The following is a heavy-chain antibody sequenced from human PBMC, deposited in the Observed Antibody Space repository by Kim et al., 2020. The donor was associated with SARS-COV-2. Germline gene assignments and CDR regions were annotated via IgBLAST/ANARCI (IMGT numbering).Heavy chain of an antibody. Sequence: SLKSRLPISVDTSKNQFSLQLSTVTAADTAVYYCARDRYRLWPPDDAFDIWGQGTMVTVSS. CDR3: ARDRYRLWPPDDAFDI. J-gene: IGHJ3*02. V-gene: IGHV4-59*01. D-gene: IGHD5-18*01.